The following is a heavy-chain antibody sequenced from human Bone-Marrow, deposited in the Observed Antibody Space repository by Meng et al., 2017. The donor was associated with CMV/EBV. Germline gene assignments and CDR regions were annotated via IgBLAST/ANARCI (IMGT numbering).Heavy chain of an antibody. D-gene: IGHD3-22*01. Sequence: GGSLRLSCAASGFTFSSYSMNWVRQAPGKGLEWVSSISSSSSYIYYADSVKGRFTISRDNAKNSLYLQMNSLRAEDTAVYYCARGLPQSGYYSDYWGQGTLVTVSS. J-gene: IGHJ4*02. CDR1: GFTFSSYS. CDR3: ARGLPQSGYYSDY. CDR2: ISSSSSYI. V-gene: IGHV3-21*01.